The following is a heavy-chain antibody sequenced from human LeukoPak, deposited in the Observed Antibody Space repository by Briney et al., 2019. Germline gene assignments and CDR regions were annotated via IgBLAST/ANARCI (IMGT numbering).Heavy chain of an antibody. J-gene: IGHJ5*02. D-gene: IGHD3-9*01. CDR2: INPNSGGT. Sequence: ASVKVSCKASGYTFTSYYMHWVRQAPGQGLEWMGWINPNSGGTNYAQKFQGRVTMTRDTSISTAYMELSRLRSDDTAVYYCARGGGGRYFDWLLTEENWFDPWGQGTLVTVSS. CDR3: ARGGGGRYFDWLLTEENWFDP. V-gene: IGHV1-2*02. CDR1: GYTFTSYY.